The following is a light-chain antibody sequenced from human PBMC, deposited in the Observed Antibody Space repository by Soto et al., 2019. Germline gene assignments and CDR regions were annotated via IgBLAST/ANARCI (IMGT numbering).Light chain of an antibody. J-gene: IGKJ5*01. Sequence: EIVMTQSPATLSVSPGERGSLSCRASQSVSSNLAWYQQKPGQAPRLLIYGASTRATGIPDRFSGSGSGTDFTLTISRLEPEDFAVYYCQQYGNSPITFGQGTRLEIK. CDR1: QSVSSN. CDR2: GAS. V-gene: IGKV3-20*01. CDR3: QQYGNSPIT.